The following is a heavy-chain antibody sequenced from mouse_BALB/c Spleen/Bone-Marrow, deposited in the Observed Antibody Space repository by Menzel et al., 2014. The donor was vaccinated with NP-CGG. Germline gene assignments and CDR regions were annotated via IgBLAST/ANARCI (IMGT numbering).Heavy chain of an antibody. Sequence: EVKLMESGAELVKPGASVKLSCTASGFNIKDTYMHWVKQRPEQGLEWIGRIDPANGNTKYDPKFQGKATITADTSSNTADLQLSSLTSEDTAVYYCASYRYAWYFDVWGAGTTVTVSS. D-gene: IGHD2-14*01. CDR2: IDPANGNT. CDR3: ASYRYAWYFDV. J-gene: IGHJ1*01. CDR1: GFNIKDTY. V-gene: IGHV14-3*02.